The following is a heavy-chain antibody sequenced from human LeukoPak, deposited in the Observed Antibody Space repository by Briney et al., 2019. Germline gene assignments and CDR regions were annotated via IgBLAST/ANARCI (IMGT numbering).Heavy chain of an antibody. V-gene: IGHV1-2*02. Sequence: ASVKVSCQASGYTFTGYYMHWVRQAPGQGLEWMGWINPNSGGTNYAQKFQGRVTMTRDTSISTAYMELSRLRSDDTAVYYCARSVEMATIANYWGQGTLVTVSS. CDR3: ARSVEMATIANY. CDR2: INPNSGGT. J-gene: IGHJ4*02. CDR1: GYTFTGYY. D-gene: IGHD5-24*01.